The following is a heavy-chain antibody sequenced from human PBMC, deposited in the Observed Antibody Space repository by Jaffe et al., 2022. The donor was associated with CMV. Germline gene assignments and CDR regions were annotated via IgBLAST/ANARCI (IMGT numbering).Heavy chain of an antibody. Sequence: QVQLQQWGAGLLKPSETLSLTCAVYGGSFSGYYWSWIRQPPGKGLEWIGEINHSGSTNYNPSLKSRVTISVDTSKNQFSLKLSSVTAADTAVYYCARVRNSSGWHNWFDPWGQGTLVTVSS. J-gene: IGHJ5*02. D-gene: IGHD6-19*01. V-gene: IGHV4-34*01. CDR2: INHSGST. CDR3: ARVRNSSGWHNWFDP. CDR1: GGSFSGYY.